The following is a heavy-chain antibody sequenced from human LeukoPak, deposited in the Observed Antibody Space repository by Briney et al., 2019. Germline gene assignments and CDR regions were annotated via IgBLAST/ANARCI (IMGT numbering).Heavy chain of an antibody. CDR1: GFTFRNFW. Sequence: GGSLRLSCAASGFTFRNFWMYWVRQVPGKGLFWVSRINTDGSGTAYAEPVKGRFTISRDNAKNSLYLQMNSLRAEDTAVYYCARFLMAAGYRFDYWGQGTLVTVSS. CDR2: INTDGSGT. D-gene: IGHD6-13*01. J-gene: IGHJ4*02. V-gene: IGHV3-74*01. CDR3: ARFLMAAGYRFDY.